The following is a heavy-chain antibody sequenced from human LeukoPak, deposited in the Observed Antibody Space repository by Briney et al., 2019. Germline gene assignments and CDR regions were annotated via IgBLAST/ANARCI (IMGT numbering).Heavy chain of an antibody. Sequence: GESLKISCKASGYSFTTYWVAWVRQMPGKGLEWMGMISPGDFDTRYTPSFKGQVTISADKSTSTAYLQWSSLKASDTAIYYCARHQGGMDVWGQGTTVTVSS. CDR3: ARHQGGMDV. CDR1: GYSFTTYW. V-gene: IGHV5-51*01. CDR2: ISPGDFDT. J-gene: IGHJ6*02.